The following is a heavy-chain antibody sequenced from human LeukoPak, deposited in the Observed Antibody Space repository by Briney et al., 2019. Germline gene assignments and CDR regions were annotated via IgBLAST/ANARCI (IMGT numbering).Heavy chain of an antibody. Sequence: GGSLRLSCAVSGITLSNYGMSWVRQAPGKGLEWVAGISDSGGRTNYADSVKGRFTISRDNPKNTLYLQMNSLRAENTAVYFCAKRGVVIRVILVGFHKEAYYFDSWGQGALVTVSS. CDR2: ISDSGGRT. CDR3: AKRGVVIRVILVGFHKEAYYFDS. D-gene: IGHD3-22*01. V-gene: IGHV3-23*01. CDR1: GITLSNYG. J-gene: IGHJ4*02.